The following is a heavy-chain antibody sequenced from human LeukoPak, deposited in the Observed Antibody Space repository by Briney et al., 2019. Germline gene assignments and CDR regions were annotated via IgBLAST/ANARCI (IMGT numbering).Heavy chain of an antibody. V-gene: IGHV4-34*01. CDR3: ARLITMVRGTFRPPSGRWWFDP. Sequence: GSLRLSCAASGFTFSSYAMSWVRQAPGKGLEWIGEINHSGSTNYNPSLKSRVTISVDTSKNQFSLKLSSVTAADTAVYYCARLITMVRGTFRPPSGRWWFDPWGQGTLVTVSS. CDR1: GFTFSSYA. J-gene: IGHJ5*02. D-gene: IGHD3-10*01. CDR2: INHSGST.